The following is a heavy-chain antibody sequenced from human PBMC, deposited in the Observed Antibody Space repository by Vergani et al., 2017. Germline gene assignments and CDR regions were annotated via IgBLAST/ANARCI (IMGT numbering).Heavy chain of an antibody. D-gene: IGHD2-2*01. V-gene: IGHV3-23*01. CDR2: ISGSGGST. CDR3: AKDHPIVVVPAAMGFGYYFDY. J-gene: IGHJ4*02. Sequence: EVQLLDSGGGLVQPGGSLRLSCAASGFTFGSYAMSWVRQAPGKGLEWVSVISGSGGSTYYADSVKGRFTISRDNSKNTLYLQMNSLRAEDTAVYYCAKDHPIVVVPAAMGFGYYFDYWGQGTLVTVSS. CDR1: GFTFGSYA.